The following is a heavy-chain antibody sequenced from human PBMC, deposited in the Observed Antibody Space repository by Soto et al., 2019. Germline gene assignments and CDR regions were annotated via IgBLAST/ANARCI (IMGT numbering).Heavy chain of an antibody. V-gene: IGHV3-30-3*01. CDR2: ISYDGSNK. D-gene: IGHD1-1*01. J-gene: IGHJ6*02. CDR3: AREGTGTKHYYYYGMDV. Sequence: GGSLRLSCAASGFTFSSYAMHWVRQAPGKGLEWVAVISYDGSNKYYADSVKGRFTISRDNSKNTLYLQMNSLRAEDTAVYYCAREGTGTKHYYYYGMDVWGQGTTVTVSS. CDR1: GFTFSSYA.